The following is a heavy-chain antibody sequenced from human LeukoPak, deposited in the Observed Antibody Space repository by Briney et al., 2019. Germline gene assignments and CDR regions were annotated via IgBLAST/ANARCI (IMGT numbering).Heavy chain of an antibody. J-gene: IGHJ4*02. CDR1: GFRFDDYA. CDR3: ARARAAAGTPFDY. CDR2: ISWNSGSI. V-gene: IGHV3-9*01. D-gene: IGHD6-13*01. Sequence: GGSLRLSCAASGFRFDDYAMHWVRQAPGKGLEWVSGISWNSGSIGYADSVKGRFTISRDNAKNSLYLQMNSLRAEDTAVYYCARARAAAGTPFDYWGQGTLVTASS.